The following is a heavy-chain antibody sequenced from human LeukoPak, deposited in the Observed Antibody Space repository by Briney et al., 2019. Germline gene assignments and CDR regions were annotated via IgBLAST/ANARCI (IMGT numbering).Heavy chain of an antibody. CDR3: AKRYFGNYYFDS. V-gene: IGHV3-23*01. CDR1: GFTFNTYA. CDR2: ISGSGNST. D-gene: IGHD3-9*01. Sequence: GGSLRLSCAASGFTFNTYAMSWVRQAPGKGLEWVSAISGSGNSTYYADSVKGRFTISRDNSKNTLYLQMNSLRAEDTAVYYCAKRYFGNYYFDSWGQGTLFTVSS. J-gene: IGHJ4*02.